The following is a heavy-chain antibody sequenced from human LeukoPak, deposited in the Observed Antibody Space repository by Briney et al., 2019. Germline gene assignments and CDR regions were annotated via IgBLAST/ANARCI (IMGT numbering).Heavy chain of an antibody. CDR2: IYYSGNT. D-gene: IGHD3-16*02. Sequence: PSETLSLTCTVSGGSISSYYWSWIRQPPGKGLEWIGYIYYSGNTNYNPSLKSRVSISIDTSKNQFSLQLSSLSAADPAVYYCAGDRYSRGLRDFDLWGRGTLVTVSA. CDR1: GGSISSYY. CDR3: AGDRYSRGLRDFDL. V-gene: IGHV4-59*01. J-gene: IGHJ2*01.